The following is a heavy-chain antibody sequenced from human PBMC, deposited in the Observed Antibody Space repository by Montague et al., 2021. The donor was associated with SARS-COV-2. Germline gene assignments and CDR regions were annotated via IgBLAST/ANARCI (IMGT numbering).Heavy chain of an antibody. CDR1: GDTFNSND. D-gene: IGHD4-23*01. CDR3: AMAYGGPGNAFDI. Sequence: SVKVSFKASGDTFNSNDINWMRQATGQGLEWMGWMNPNSGNTGHVQKFQGRVTMTRDTSISTVYMELRSLRSEDTAVYYCAMAYGGPGNAFDIWGQGTMVTVSS. V-gene: IGHV1-8*01. CDR2: MNPNSGNT. J-gene: IGHJ3*02.